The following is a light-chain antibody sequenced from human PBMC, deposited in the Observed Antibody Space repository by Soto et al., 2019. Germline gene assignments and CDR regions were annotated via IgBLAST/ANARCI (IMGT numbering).Light chain of an antibody. CDR1: QSVSSSY. V-gene: IGKV3-20*01. Sequence: EIVLTQSPGTLSLSPGERATLSCRASQSVSSSYLGWYQQKPGQAPRLLIYGASSRATGIPDRFSGSGSGTAFTLTISRLEPEDFAVYYCQQYGSSPQTFGQGTKVEIK. CDR2: GAS. CDR3: QQYGSSPQT. J-gene: IGKJ1*01.